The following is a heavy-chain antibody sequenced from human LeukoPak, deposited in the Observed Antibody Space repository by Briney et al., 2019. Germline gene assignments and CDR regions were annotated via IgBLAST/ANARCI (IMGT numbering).Heavy chain of an antibody. D-gene: IGHD2-15*01. CDR2: IYYRGRP. CDR3: AREGGYCSGGSCYFGRFDP. Sequence: SQTLSLTCTVSVGSISICGYYWSWIRQHPGKGLEWVWYIYYRGRPYYNPSLKSRVTISVDTSKNQFSLKLSSVNAADTAVYDCAREGGYCSGGSCYFGRFDPWGQGTLVTVSS. J-gene: IGHJ5*02. V-gene: IGHV4-31*03. CDR1: VGSISICGYY.